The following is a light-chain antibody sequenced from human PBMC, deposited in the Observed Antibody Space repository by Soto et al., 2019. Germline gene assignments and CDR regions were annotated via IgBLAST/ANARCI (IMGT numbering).Light chain of an antibody. Sequence: QSVLTQPAAVSGSPGQSITISYTGTSSDVGGYNYVSWYQQNPGKAPKLMIYEVSNRPSGVSNRFSGSKSGNTASLTISGLQAEDEADYYCTSYRSTSTRYVFGTGTKVTVL. CDR2: EVS. CDR1: SSDVGGYNY. V-gene: IGLV2-14*01. CDR3: TSYRSTSTRYV. J-gene: IGLJ1*01.